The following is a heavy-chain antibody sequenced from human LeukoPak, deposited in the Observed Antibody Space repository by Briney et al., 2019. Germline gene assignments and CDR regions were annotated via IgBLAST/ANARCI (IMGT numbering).Heavy chain of an antibody. CDR2: ISSSGSTI. Sequence: GGSLRLSCAASGFTFSSYEMNWVRQAPGKGLEWVSYISSSGSTIYYADSVKGRFTISRDNAKNSLYLQVNSLRAEDTAVYYCARVPGMVVPNYYYYYYMDVWGKGTTVTVSS. CDR3: ARVPGMVVPNYYYYYYMDV. CDR1: GFTFSSYE. D-gene: IGHD2-15*01. J-gene: IGHJ6*03. V-gene: IGHV3-48*03.